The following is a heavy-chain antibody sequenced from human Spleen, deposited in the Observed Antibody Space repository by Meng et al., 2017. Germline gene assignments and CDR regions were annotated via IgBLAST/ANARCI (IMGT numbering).Heavy chain of an antibody. CDR2: VNHSGNT. D-gene: IGHD4-23*01. CDR3: ARGTPVVTPRWLDY. Sequence: VHVRQGGAGLLKPSGTLPPTCGVYGGSFSGYYWSWIRQPPGKGLEWIGEVNHSGNTNYNPSLKSRVTISVDTSKNQFSLNLSSVTAADTAVYYCARGTPVVTPRWLDYWGQGTLVTVSS. CDR1: GGSFSGYY. V-gene: IGHV4-34*01. J-gene: IGHJ4*02.